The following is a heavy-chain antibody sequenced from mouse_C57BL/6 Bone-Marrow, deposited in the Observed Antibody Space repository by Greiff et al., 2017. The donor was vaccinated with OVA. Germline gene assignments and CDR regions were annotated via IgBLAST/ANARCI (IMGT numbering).Heavy chain of an antibody. V-gene: IGHV1-55*01. J-gene: IGHJ3*01. CDR3: ARLGYDGYHPAWFAY. Sequence: VQLQQPGAELVKPGASVKMSCKASGYTFTSYWITWVKQRLGQGLEWIGDIYPGSGSTNYNEKFKSKATLTVDTSSSTAYMQLSSLTSEDSAVYYCARLGYDGYHPAWFAYWGQGTLVTVSA. CDR2: IYPGSGST. D-gene: IGHD2-3*01. CDR1: GYTFTSYW.